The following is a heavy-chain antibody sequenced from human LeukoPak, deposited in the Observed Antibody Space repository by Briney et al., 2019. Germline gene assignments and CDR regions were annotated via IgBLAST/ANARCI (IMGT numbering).Heavy chain of an antibody. CDR2: ISWNSGSI. D-gene: IGHD2-21*02. J-gene: IGHJ4*02. Sequence: PGRSLRLSCAASGFTFDDYAMHWVRQAPGKGLEWVSGISWNSGSIGYADSVRGRFTISRDNAKNSLYLQMNSLRAEDTAVCYCARGDLVVTLEGPIDYWGQGTLVTVSS. CDR1: GFTFDDYA. CDR3: ARGDLVVTLEGPIDY. V-gene: IGHV3-9*01.